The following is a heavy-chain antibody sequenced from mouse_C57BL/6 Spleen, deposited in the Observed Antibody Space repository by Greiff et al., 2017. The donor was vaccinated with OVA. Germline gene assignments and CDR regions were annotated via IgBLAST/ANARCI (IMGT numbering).Heavy chain of an antibody. D-gene: IGHD1-1*01. V-gene: IGHV1-55*01. CDR3: ARHYYGSSYVSWYFDV. Sequence: QVQLQQPGAELVKPGASVKMSCKASGYTFTSYWITWVKQRPGQGLEWIGDIYPGSGSTNYNEKFKSKATLTVDTSSSTAYMPLSSLTSEDSAVYYCARHYYGSSYVSWYFDVWGTGTTVTVSS. J-gene: IGHJ1*03. CDR1: GYTFTSYW. CDR2: IYPGSGST.